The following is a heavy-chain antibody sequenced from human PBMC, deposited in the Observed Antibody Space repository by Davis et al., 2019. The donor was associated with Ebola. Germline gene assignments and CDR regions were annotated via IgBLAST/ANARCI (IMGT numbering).Heavy chain of an antibody. CDR2: ISGFNTNT. CDR1: DYTFTSYG. CDR3: ARAPNYDVLTGTSSYYFDY. D-gene: IGHD3-9*01. Sequence: ASVKVSCKSSDYTFTSYGLVRVRQAPGLGLQWMGWISGFNTNTNFEQKFQGSVTVSKDTSTNTAYRDLRSQTSDDTAIYYCARAPNYDVLTGTSSYYFDYWGQGTLVTVSS. V-gene: IGHV1-18*04. J-gene: IGHJ4*02.